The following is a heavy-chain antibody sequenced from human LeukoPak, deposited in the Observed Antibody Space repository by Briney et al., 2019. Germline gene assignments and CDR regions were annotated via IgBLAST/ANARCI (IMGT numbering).Heavy chain of an antibody. Sequence: ASVKVSCKASGSTFPSHAITWLRQAPGQGPEWMGWISTSNGDKNYVQNLQGRITLTIDTSTATAYMELRSLRSDDTAVYYCATRGITAARLDHWGQGTLVTVSS. J-gene: IGHJ4*02. D-gene: IGHD1-20*01. CDR2: ISTSNGDK. CDR3: ATRGITAARLDH. V-gene: IGHV1-18*04. CDR1: GSTFPSHA.